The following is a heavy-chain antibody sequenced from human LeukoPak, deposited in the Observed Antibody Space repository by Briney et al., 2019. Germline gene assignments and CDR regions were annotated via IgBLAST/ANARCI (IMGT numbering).Heavy chain of an antibody. Sequence: PGGSLRLSCAASGFTFTSYGMSWVRQAPGKGLEWVSAISASGGNTYYADSVKGRFTISRDNSKNTLYLQMNSLRAEDTAVYYCAKNWAPYYDILTGTTPWGQGTLVTVSS. D-gene: IGHD3-9*01. V-gene: IGHV3-23*01. CDR3: AKNWAPYYDILTGTTP. CDR2: ISASGGNT. J-gene: IGHJ5*02. CDR1: GFTFTSYG.